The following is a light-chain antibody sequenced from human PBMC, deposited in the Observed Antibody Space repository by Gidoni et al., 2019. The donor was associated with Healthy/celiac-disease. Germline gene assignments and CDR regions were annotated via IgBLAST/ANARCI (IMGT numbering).Light chain of an antibody. Sequence: ELVLPQDPGTLSLSPGESATLSCSPSQDVSSSYLAWYQQKPGQAPRLLIYGASSRATGIPDRFSGSGSGTDFTLTISRLEPEDFAVYYCQQYGSSPVTFGQGTKLEIK. J-gene: IGKJ2*01. CDR2: GAS. V-gene: IGKV3-20*01. CDR1: QDVSSSY. CDR3: QQYGSSPVT.